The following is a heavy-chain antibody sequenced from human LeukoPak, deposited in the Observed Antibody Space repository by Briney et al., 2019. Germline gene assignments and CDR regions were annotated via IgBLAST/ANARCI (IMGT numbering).Heavy chain of an antibody. CDR3: ARATLRGDPFDF. D-gene: IGHD2-21*02. CDR1: GDSISSGAYY. Sequence: TLSLTCTVSGDSISSGAYYWTWIRQHPGKGLDGIGNIFTSGNTYYNPSLKGRVFTSVDTSKSQFSLRLTSVTAADTAVYYCARATLRGDPFDFWGQGIQVTVSS. J-gene: IGHJ4*02. CDR2: IFTSGNT. V-gene: IGHV4-31*03.